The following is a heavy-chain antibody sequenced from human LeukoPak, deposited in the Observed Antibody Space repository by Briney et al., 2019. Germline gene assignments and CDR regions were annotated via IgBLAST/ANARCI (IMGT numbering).Heavy chain of an antibody. CDR2: ISPGDSDT. CDR3: ARRVTAAAGTTPFDY. J-gene: IGHJ4*02. Sequence: GESLKISCQGSGHSFTSYWIGWARQMPGKGLEWMGIISPGDSDTRYSPSFQGQVTIPADKSISTAYLQWSSLKASDTAMYYCARRVTAAAGTTPFDYWGQGTLVTVSS. CDR1: GHSFTSYW. D-gene: IGHD6-13*01. V-gene: IGHV5-51*01.